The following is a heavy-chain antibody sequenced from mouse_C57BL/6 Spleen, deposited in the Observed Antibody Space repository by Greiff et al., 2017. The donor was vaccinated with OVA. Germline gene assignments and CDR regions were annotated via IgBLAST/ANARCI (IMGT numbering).Heavy chain of an antibody. Sequence: VMLVESGPGLVQPSQSLSITCTVSGFSLTSYGVHWVRQSPGKGLEWLGVIWSGGSTDYNAAFISRLSISKDNSKSQVFFKMNSLQADDTAIYYCARGKYFDVWGTGTTVTVSS. CDR1: GFSLTSYG. V-gene: IGHV2-2*01. J-gene: IGHJ1*03. CDR3: ARGKYFDV. CDR2: IWSGGST.